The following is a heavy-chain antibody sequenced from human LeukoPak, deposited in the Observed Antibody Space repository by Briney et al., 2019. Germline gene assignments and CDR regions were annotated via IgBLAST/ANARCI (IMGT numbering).Heavy chain of an antibody. D-gene: IGHD2-2*01. Sequence: GGSLRLSCAASGFTFSSYAMSWVRQAPGKGLEWVSAISGSGGSTHYADSVKGRFIISRDNSKNTLYLQMNSLRAEDTAVYYCASTSWRYYFDYWGQGTLVTVSS. CDR1: GFTFSSYA. CDR3: ASTSWRYYFDY. J-gene: IGHJ4*02. CDR2: ISGSGGST. V-gene: IGHV3-23*01.